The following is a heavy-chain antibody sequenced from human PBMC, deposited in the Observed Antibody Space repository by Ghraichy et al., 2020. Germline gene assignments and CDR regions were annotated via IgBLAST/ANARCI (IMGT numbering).Heavy chain of an antibody. CDR2: IYPGDFDT. V-gene: IGHV5-51*01. Sequence: GESLNISCKGSGYSFNTYWIGWVRQMPGKGLEWMGIIYPGDFDTIYTPSFQGRVTISVDKSISTAYLQWSSLRASDTAMNYCSRLGHCPSSSCPGPEDTFNLWGQGTLLTVSS. D-gene: IGHD2-2*01. CDR3: SRLGHCPSSSCPGPEDTFNL. J-gene: IGHJ3*01. CDR1: GYSFNTYW.